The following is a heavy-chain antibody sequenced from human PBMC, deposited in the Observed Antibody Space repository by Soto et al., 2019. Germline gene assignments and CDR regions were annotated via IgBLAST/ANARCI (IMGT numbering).Heavy chain of an antibody. CDR1: GGTFSNYA. V-gene: IGHV1-69*05. D-gene: IGHD2-2*01. J-gene: IGHJ3*02. CDR2: IIPIFGTT. Sequence: QVQLVQSGAEVKKPGSSVKVSCTASGGTFSNYAFSWVRQAPGQGLDWMGTIIPIFGTTNFAQKFQGRVTMTTDESTTTGYMELSSLRSDDTAVYYCARELPAGSGIFREDAFDIWGQGTTVTVSS. CDR3: ARELPAGSGIFREDAFDI.